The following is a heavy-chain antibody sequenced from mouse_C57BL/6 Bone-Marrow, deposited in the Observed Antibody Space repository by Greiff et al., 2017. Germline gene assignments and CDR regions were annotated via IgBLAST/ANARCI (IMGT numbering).Heavy chain of an antibody. D-gene: IGHD1-1*01. J-gene: IGHJ1*03. Sequence: QVQLQQPGAELVMPGASVKLSCKASGYTFTSYWMHWVKQRPGQGLEWIGEIDPSDSYTNYNQKFKGKSTLTVDKSSSTAYMQLSSLTSEDSAVYYGARVHYYGSSYGRYFDVWGTGTTVTVSS. CDR1: GYTFTSYW. CDR3: ARVHYYGSSYGRYFDV. CDR2: IDPSDSYT. V-gene: IGHV1-69*01.